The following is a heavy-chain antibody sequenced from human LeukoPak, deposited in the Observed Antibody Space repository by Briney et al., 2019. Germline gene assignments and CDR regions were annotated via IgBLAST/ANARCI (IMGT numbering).Heavy chain of an antibody. D-gene: IGHD6-19*01. CDR2: IYYSGCT. CDR3: ARHGSRAVAGYFDY. V-gene: IGHV4-59*08. Sequence: SETLTLTCTVSVDSISSYYWSWLRQSPGKGLEWIGYIYYSGCTYYNPPLTSRVTISVDTSKDQFSLRLTSVTAADTAVYYCARHGSRAVAGYFDYWGQGTLVTVSS. CDR1: VDSISSYY. J-gene: IGHJ4*02.